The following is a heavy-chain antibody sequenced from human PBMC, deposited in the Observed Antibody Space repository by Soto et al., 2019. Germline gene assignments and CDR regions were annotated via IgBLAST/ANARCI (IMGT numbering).Heavy chain of an antibody. CDR3: AKTVTVPVPKTPDY. CDR2: ISGSGGST. Sequence: GWSLRLSCAASGFTFSSYAMSWVRQAPGKGLEWVSAISGSGGSTYYADSVKGRFTISRDNSKNTLYLQMNSLRAEDTAVYYCAKTVTVPVPKTPDYWGQGTLVTGSS. V-gene: IGHV3-23*01. D-gene: IGHD4-17*01. J-gene: IGHJ4*02. CDR1: GFTFSSYA.